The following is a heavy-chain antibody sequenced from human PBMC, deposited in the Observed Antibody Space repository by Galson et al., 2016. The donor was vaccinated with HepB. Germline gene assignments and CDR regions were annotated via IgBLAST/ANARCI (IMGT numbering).Heavy chain of an antibody. D-gene: IGHD2-2*01. V-gene: IGHV3-7*03. J-gene: IGHJ3*02. CDR2: INRDGSTK. Sequence: SLRLSCAASEFTFSSYWMTWVRQAPGKGLEWVAHINRDGSTKHYADSVSGRFTISRDNAKNSLYLQMNSLRVEDTAVYYCARDSTPLPLRDAFDIWDQGTIVTVSS. CDR1: EFTFSSYW. CDR3: ARDSTPLPLRDAFDI.